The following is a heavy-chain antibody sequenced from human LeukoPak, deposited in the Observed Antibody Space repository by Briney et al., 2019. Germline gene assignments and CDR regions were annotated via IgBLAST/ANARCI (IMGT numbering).Heavy chain of an antibody. CDR1: GFTFRSYE. V-gene: IGHV3-48*03. CDR3: ATYSGAYSSGWPHY. Sequence: PGGSLRLSCATSGFTFRSYEMNWVRQAPGRGLEWVSYISSSGSTIYYADSVKGRFTISRDNAKNSLYLQMNSLRAEDTAVYYCATYSGAYSSGWPHYWGRGTLVTVSS. J-gene: IGHJ4*02. D-gene: IGHD6-19*01. CDR2: ISSSGSTI.